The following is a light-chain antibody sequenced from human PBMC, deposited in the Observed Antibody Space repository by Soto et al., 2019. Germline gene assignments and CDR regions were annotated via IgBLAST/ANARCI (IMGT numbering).Light chain of an antibody. CDR1: SSDVGTYDR. CDR2: EVH. J-gene: IGLJ2*01. Sequence: QSVLTQPPSVSGSPGQSVTISCIGSSSDVGTYDRVSWYQAPPGTAPKLIIYEVHYRPSGVPDRFSGSESGNSASLTISGLQAEDEADYYCSSYAASTTLLFGGGTQLTVL. CDR3: SSYAASTTLL. V-gene: IGLV2-18*02.